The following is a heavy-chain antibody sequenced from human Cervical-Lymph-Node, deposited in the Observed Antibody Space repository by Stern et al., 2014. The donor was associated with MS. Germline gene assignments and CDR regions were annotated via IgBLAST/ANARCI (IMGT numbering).Heavy chain of an antibody. D-gene: IGHD2-8*02. CDR3: AKHACTGAACPFDL. Sequence: QLQLQESGPGLVKPSETLSLTCAVSGDSISSYTHYCAWIRQPPGKGLEWLGILYNRGPPYYTPSHKRRVPIPGDTSKNHCSLGLNSVTAADTAVYYCAKHACTGAACPFDLWGQGTLVTVSS. V-gene: IGHV4-39*01. CDR2: LYNRGPP. CDR1: GDSISSYTHY. J-gene: IGHJ4*02.